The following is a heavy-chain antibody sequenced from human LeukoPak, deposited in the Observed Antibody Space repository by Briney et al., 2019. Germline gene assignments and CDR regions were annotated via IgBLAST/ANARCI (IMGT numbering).Heavy chain of an antibody. CDR1: GYTFTGYY. Sequence: GASVKVSCKASGYTFTGYYMHWVRQAPGQGLEWMGWINPNSGGTNYAQKLQGRVTMTTDTSTSTAYMELRSLRSDDTAVYYCARDLRSVTAGSTNWFDPWGQGTLVTVSS. CDR3: ARDLRSVTAGSTNWFDP. J-gene: IGHJ5*02. CDR2: INPNSGGT. V-gene: IGHV1-2*02. D-gene: IGHD6-13*01.